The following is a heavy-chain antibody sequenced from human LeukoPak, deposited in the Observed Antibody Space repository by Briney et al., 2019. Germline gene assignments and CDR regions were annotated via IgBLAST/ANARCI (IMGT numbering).Heavy chain of an antibody. V-gene: IGHV3-23*01. D-gene: IGHD3-3*01. CDR1: GFTFSSYA. CDR2: ISCSGGST. J-gene: IGHJ4*02. CDR3: AKRRFGVVFDH. Sequence: PWGSLSLSCAASGFTFSSYAMSWVRQAPGKGLEWVSAISCSGGSTYYPATAQPRFTISRDNSKNTLYLQMKSLRAEDTAVYYYAKRRFGVVFDHWGQGTLVTVSS.